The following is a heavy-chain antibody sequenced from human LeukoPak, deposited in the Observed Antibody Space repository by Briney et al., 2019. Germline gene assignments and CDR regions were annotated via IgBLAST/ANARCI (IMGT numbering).Heavy chain of an antibody. J-gene: IGHJ4*02. CDR2: ISYDGSNK. V-gene: IGHV3-30*18. Sequence: GRSLRLSCAASGFTFSSYCMHWARQAPGKGLEWVAVISYDGSNKYYADSVKGRFTISRDNSKNTLYLQMSSLRAEDTAVCNCAKGFRRDGYNYGAYFDYWGQGTLVTVSS. D-gene: IGHD5-24*01. CDR3: AKGFRRDGYNYGAYFDY. CDR1: GFTFSSYC.